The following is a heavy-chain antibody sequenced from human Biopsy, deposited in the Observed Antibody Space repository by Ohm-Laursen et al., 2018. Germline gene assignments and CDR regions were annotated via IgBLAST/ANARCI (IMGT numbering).Heavy chain of an antibody. J-gene: IGHJ6*02. CDR2: VGNAGDT. V-gene: IGHV3-13*01. CDR1: GFTFNRYD. Sequence: SLRLSCAASGFTFNRYDMHWVRQVSGKGLEWVSAVGNAGDTYYSASVKGRFTISRENAKNSLYLQMNSLRAGDTAVHYCARARDYYDSSGYYYGYYYYNMDVWGQGTTVTVSS. CDR3: ARARDYYDSSGYYYGYYYYNMDV. D-gene: IGHD3-22*01.